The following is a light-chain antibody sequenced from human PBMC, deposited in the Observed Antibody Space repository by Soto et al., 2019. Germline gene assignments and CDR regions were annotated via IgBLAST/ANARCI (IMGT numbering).Light chain of an antibody. CDR1: QSVSSSY. CDR3: QQYGSSPRWT. CDR2: GAS. J-gene: IGKJ1*01. V-gene: IGKV3-20*01. Sequence: EIVLTQSPGTLSLSPGERATLSCRASQSVSSSYLAWYQQKPGQAPRRLIYGASSRATGIPDRFSGSGSGTDFPLTISRLEPEDLAVCYCQQYGSSPRWTFGQGTKVDIK.